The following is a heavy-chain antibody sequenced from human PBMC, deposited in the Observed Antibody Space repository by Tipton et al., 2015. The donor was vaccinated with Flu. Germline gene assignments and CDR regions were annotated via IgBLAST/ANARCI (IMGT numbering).Heavy chain of an antibody. CDR3: ARDSSSYWYFDL. CDR1: GGSVNIENSY. Sequence: TLSLTCTVSGGSVNIENSYWVWIRQSLGRGLEWVATIYNTGFTNYNPSLRSRVTVSLDMSKNQFSLKLSSVTAADTAVYYCARDSSSYWYFDLWGRGTLVTVSS. V-gene: IGHV4-39*07. D-gene: IGHD6-13*01. J-gene: IGHJ2*01. CDR2: IYNTGFT.